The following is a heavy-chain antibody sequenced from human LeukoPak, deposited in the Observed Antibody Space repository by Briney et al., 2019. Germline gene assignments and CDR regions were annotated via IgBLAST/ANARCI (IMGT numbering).Heavy chain of an antibody. J-gene: IGHJ3*01. CDR3: AITYTSGSGDAFDV. Sequence: ASVKVSCKASGYTFIGYYIHWVRQAPGQGLEWMGWINPNSGVTNHGQKFQGRVTMTRDTSISTAYMDLSRLRSDDTAVYFCAITYTSGSGDAFDVWGQGTMVAVSS. V-gene: IGHV1-2*02. D-gene: IGHD6-19*01. CDR2: INPNSGVT. CDR1: GYTFIGYY.